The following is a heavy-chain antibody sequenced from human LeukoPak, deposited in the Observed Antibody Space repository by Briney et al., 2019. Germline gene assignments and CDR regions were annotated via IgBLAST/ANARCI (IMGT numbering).Heavy chain of an antibody. D-gene: IGHD3-16*02. CDR3: ASLVLSLH. CDR2: INHSGST. V-gene: IGHV4-34*01. Sequence: SETLSLTCTVSGGSISGYYWSWIRQPPGKGLEWIGEINHSGSTNYNPSLKSRVTISVDTSKNQFSLKLSSVTAADTAVYYCASLVLSLHWGQGTLVTVSS. J-gene: IGHJ4*02. CDR1: GGSISGYY.